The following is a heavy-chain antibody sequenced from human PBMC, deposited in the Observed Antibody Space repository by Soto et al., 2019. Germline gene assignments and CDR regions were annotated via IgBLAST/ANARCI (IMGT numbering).Heavy chain of an antibody. CDR1: GYTFTSYG. CDR2: ISAYNGNT. J-gene: IGHJ5*02. V-gene: IGHV1-18*01. D-gene: IGHD6-19*01. Sequence: QVQLVQSGAEVKKPGASVKVSCKASGYTFTSYGICWVRQAPGQGLEWMGWISAYNGNTNYAQKFQGRVTMTTDTTTSTAYMELRSLRSDEKAVYYCARDRYSSGWDWFDPWGQGTLVTVSS. CDR3: ARDRYSSGWDWFDP.